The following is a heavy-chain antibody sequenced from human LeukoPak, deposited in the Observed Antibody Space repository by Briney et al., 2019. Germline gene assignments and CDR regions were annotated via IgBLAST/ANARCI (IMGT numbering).Heavy chain of an antibody. CDR2: INHSGST. CDR3: AVAAAGTDNYFDY. D-gene: IGHD6-13*01. Sequence: SETLSLTCAVYGGSFSAYYWNWIRQPPGKGLEWIGEINHSGSTKYNPSLKSRVTISVDTSKNQFSLKLNSVTAADTAVYYCAVAAAGTDNYFDYWGQGTLVTASS. CDR1: GGSFSAYY. J-gene: IGHJ4*02. V-gene: IGHV4-34*01.